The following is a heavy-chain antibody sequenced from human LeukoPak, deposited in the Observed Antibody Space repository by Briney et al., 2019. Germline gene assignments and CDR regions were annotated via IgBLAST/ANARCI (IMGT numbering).Heavy chain of an antibody. Sequence: GASVKVSCNASGYTFTGQYIHWVRQAPGQGLEWMGWIKPNSGGTNYAQKFQGRVTMTRDTSITTTYMELSRLRSDDTAVYYCARVVTTTWNYYTGWFDPWGQGTLVTVSS. D-gene: IGHD3-22*01. CDR1: GYTFTGQY. V-gene: IGHV1-2*02. J-gene: IGHJ5*02. CDR3: ARVVTTTWNYYTGWFDP. CDR2: IKPNSGGT.